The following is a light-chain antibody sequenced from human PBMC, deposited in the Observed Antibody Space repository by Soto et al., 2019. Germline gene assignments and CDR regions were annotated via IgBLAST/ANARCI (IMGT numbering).Light chain of an antibody. Sequence: DIRMTQSPSTLSASVGDRVTITCRASQKINSWLAWYQQKPGEAPKLLIHDASSLKSGVPSRFSGSGSGTEFTLTISSLQPDDFATYYCQQYNSYSWTFGQGTKVEI. CDR3: QQYNSYSWT. CDR1: QKINSW. J-gene: IGKJ1*01. V-gene: IGKV1-5*01. CDR2: DAS.